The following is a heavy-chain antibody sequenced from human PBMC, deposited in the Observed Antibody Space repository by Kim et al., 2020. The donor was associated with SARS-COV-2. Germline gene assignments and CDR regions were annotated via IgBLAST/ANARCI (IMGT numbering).Heavy chain of an antibody. CDR2: ISYDGSNK. V-gene: IGHV3-30*04. J-gene: IGHJ4*01. CDR1: GFTFSSYA. D-gene: IGHD3-22*01. CDR3: ARAWYDSSGYSRGIDY. Sequence: GGSLRLSCAASGFTFSSYAMHWVRQAPGKGLEWVAVISYDGSNKYYADSVKGRFTISRDNSKNTLYLQMNSLRAEDTAVYYCARAWYDSSGYSRGIDYWG.